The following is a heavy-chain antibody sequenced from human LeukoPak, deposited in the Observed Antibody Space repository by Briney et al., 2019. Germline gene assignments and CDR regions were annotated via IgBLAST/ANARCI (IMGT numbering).Heavy chain of an antibody. CDR1: GGSISSTSYY. CDR3: ARADPADYDFWSGYYQNNWFDP. Sequence: SETLSLTCTVSGGSISSTSYYWGWIRQPPGKGLEWIGSIYYSGNTYYNPSLKSRVTISVDTSKNQFSLKLSSVTAADTAVYYCARADPADYDFWSGYYQNNWFDPWGQGTLVTVSS. V-gene: IGHV4-39*07. CDR2: IYYSGNT. D-gene: IGHD3-3*01. J-gene: IGHJ5*02.